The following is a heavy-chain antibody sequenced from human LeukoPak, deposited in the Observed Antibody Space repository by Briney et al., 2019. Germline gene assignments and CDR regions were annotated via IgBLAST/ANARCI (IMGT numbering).Heavy chain of an antibody. CDR1: GGTVSSYA. J-gene: IGHJ5*02. D-gene: IGHD6-13*01. V-gene: IGHV1-69*04. Sequence: SVKVSCTASGGTVSSYAISWVRQAPGQGLEWMGRIIPILGIANYAQKFQGRVTITADKSTCTAYMELSSLRSEDTAVYYCARDRGAWGSSSWYGFEDPWGQGTLVTVSS. CDR3: ARDRGAWGSSSWYGFEDP. CDR2: IIPILGIA.